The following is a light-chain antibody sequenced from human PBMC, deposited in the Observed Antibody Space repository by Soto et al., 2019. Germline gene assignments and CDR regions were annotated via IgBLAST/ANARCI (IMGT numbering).Light chain of an antibody. Sequence: MTQSPSSLSASVGDRVTITCRASQGISNYLTWYHQKPGQSPRLLXYGTSTRATGIPARFSGSGSGTEFTLTISSLQSEDFAVYYCQQYNSWPQTFGQGTKV. J-gene: IGKJ1*01. CDR2: GTS. V-gene: IGKV3-15*01. CDR1: QGISNY. CDR3: QQYNSWPQT.